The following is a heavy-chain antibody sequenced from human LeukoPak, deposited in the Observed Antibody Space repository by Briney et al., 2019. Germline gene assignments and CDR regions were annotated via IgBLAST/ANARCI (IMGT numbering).Heavy chain of an antibody. V-gene: IGHV3-66*01. D-gene: IGHD1-26*01. J-gene: IGHJ4*02. CDR3: ARVGYSGSYFHYFDY. CDR1: GFTVSSNY. Sequence: HSGGSLRLSCAASGFTVSSNYMSWVRQAPGKGLEWVSVIYSGGSTYYADSVKGRFTISRDNSKNTLYLQMNSLRAEDTAVYYCARVGYSGSYFHYFDYWGQGTLVTVSS. CDR2: IYSGGST.